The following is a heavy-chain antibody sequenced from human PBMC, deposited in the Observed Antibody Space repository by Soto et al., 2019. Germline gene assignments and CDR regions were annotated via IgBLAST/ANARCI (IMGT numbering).Heavy chain of an antibody. CDR1: GGSISSGDYY. CDR3: ARAVPPTMVRGVISDY. D-gene: IGHD3-10*01. V-gene: IGHV4-30-4*01. Sequence: QVQLQESGPGLVKPSQTLSLTCTVSGGSISSGDYYWSWIRQPPGKGLEWIGYIYYSGSTYYNPSLKSRVTISVDTSKSQFSLKLSSVTAADTAVYYCARAVPPTMVRGVISDYWGQGTLVTVSS. J-gene: IGHJ4*02. CDR2: IYYSGST.